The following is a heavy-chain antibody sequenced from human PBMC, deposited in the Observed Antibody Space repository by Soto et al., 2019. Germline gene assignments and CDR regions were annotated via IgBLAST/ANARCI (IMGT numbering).Heavy chain of an antibody. J-gene: IGHJ5*02. Sequence: SVKVSCKASGGTFSSYAISWVRQAPGQGLEWMGGIIPIFGTANYAQKFQGRVTITADESTSTAYMELSSLRSEDTAVYYCARGQEAIAAVNWFDPWGQGTLVTVSS. CDR2: IIPIFGTA. CDR3: ARGQEAIAAVNWFDP. V-gene: IGHV1-69*13. D-gene: IGHD6-13*01. CDR1: GGTFSSYA.